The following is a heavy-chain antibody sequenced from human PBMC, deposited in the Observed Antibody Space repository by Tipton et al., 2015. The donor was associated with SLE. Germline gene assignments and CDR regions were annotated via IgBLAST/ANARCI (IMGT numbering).Heavy chain of an antibody. V-gene: IGHV4-59*01. CDR1: GGSISSYY. D-gene: IGHD3-22*01. J-gene: IGHJ3*02. CDR2: IYYTGST. Sequence: TLSLTCTVSGGSISSYYWSWIRQPPGKGLEWIGYIYYTGSTNYNPSLKSRVTISVDTSKNQFSLKLSSVTAADTAVYYCARRYDYYDSSGYYYSGAFDIWGQGTMVTVSS. CDR3: ARRYDYYDSSGYYYSGAFDI.